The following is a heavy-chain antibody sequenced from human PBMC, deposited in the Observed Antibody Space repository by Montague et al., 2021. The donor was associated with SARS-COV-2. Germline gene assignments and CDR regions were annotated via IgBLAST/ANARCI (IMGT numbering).Heavy chain of an antibody. V-gene: IGHV4-59*01. CDR2: IYYDGST. J-gene: IGHJ4*02. D-gene: IGHD1-26*01. CDR1: GGSIRSYY. Sequence: SETLSLTCTVSGGSIRSYYWSWIRQTPGKGLEWIGYIYYDGSTNSNPSLKSRVTMSVDSSKNHFSLRLSSVTAADTAVYYCARYGSYFEHWGQGTLVTVSS. CDR3: ARYGSYFEH.